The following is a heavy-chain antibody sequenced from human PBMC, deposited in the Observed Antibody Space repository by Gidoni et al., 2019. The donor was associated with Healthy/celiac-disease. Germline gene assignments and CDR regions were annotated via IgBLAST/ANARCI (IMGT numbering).Heavy chain of an antibody. J-gene: IGHJ4*02. CDR2: FDPEDGET. V-gene: IGHV1-24*01. D-gene: IGHD3-3*01. CDR1: GYTRTEVS. CDR3: ATDYWLDFWSGYFPPTG. Sequence: QVQLVQSGAEVKKPGASVKVSCKGSGYTRTEVSMHWVRQAPGKGLEWMGGFDPEDGETIYAQKFQGRVTMTEDTSTDTAYMELSSLRSEDTAVYYCATDYWLDFWSGYFPPTGWGQGTLVTVSS.